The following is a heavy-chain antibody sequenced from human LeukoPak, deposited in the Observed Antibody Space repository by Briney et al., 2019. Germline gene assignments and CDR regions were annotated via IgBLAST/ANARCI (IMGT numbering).Heavy chain of an antibody. J-gene: IGHJ4*02. CDR3: ARVRPYYYDSSGYYPFDY. Sequence: TLSLTRTLTGGSISSGGYCWSWIRQPPRKGLEWIGYIYYSGSTYYNPSLKSRVTISVDTSKNQFSLKLSSVTAADTAVYYCARVRPYYYDSSGYYPFDYWGQGTLVTVSS. CDR1: GGSISSGGYC. CDR2: IYYSGST. V-gene: IGHV4-30-4*02. D-gene: IGHD3-22*01.